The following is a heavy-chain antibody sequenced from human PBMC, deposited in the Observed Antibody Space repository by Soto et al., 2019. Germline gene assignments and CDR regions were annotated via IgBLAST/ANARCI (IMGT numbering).Heavy chain of an antibody. J-gene: IGHJ6*02. Sequence: SQTLSLTCIVSSGSISSSLNHWGWIRQPPGKGLEWIGNINYSGSTYYNPSLQSRLTISVDTSNNQFSLTLSSVTAADTAVYYCAKLAGYCSGTSCYGQHAMDVWGQGTTVTVSS. D-gene: IGHD2-2*01. V-gene: IGHV4-39*01. CDR1: SGSISSSLNH. CDR3: AKLAGYCSGTSCYGQHAMDV. CDR2: INYSGST.